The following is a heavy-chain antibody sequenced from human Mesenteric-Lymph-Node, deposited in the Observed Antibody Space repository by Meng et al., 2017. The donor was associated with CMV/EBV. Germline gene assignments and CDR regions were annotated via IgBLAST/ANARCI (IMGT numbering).Heavy chain of an antibody. J-gene: IGHJ4*02. V-gene: IGHV1-24*01. CDR3: ARGGIVVVPAAKMTTVTSADY. D-gene: IGHD2-2*01. Sequence: MHWVRQAPGKGLEWMGGSNPENGETIYAQKFQGRVTMTEDTSTVTAYMELNSLRSEDTAVYYCARGGIVVVPAAKMTTVTSADYWGQGTLVTVSS. CDR2: SNPENGET.